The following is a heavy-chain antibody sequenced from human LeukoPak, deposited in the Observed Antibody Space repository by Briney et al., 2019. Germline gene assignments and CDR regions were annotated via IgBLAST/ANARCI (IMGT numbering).Heavy chain of an antibody. CDR2: IYYSGST. CDR1: GGSISSYY. CDR3: ARATYYYDSSGAHPGMDV. J-gene: IGHJ6*02. Sequence: LETLSLTCTVSGGSISSYYWSWIRQPPGKGLEWIGYIYYSGSTNYNPSLKSRVTISVDTSKNQFSLKLSSVTAADTAVYYCARATYYYDSSGAHPGMDVWGQGTTVTVSS. V-gene: IGHV4-59*01. D-gene: IGHD3-22*01.